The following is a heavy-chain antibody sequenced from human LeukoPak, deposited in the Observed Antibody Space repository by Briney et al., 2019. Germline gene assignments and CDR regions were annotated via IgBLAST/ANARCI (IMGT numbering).Heavy chain of an antibody. CDR1: GFTFSSYW. CDR2: INSDGSST. CDR3: ARAGYYDSSGYLEYFDY. D-gene: IGHD3-22*01. Sequence: PGGSLRLSCAASGFTFSSYWMHWVRHAPGKGLVWVSRINSDGSSTSYADSVKGRFTISRDNAKNTLYLQMNSLRAEDTAVYYCARAGYYDSSGYLEYFDYWGQGPLVTVSS. J-gene: IGHJ4*02. V-gene: IGHV3-74*01.